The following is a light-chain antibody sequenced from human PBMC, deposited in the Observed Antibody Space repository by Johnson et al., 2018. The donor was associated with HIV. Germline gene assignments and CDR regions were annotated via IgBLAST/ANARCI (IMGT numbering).Light chain of an antibody. V-gene: IGLV1-51*02. Sequence: QSVLTQPPSVSAAPGQKVTISCSGSSSNIGNNYVSWYQQFPGTSPKLLIYENNKRPSWIPDRFSGSKSGTSATLGITGLQTGDEAYYYCETWDSSLSACFGTGTKVTVL. J-gene: IGLJ1*01. CDR3: ETWDSSLSAC. CDR1: SSNIGNNY. CDR2: ENN.